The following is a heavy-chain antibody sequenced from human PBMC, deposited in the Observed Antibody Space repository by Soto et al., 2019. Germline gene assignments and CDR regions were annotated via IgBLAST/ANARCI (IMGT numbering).Heavy chain of an antibody. CDR2: ISSAGSET. CDR3: ARVAY. CDR1: RFTFSPVS. Sequence: PGGSLRLSCEVSRFTFSPVSINWVRQVPGKGLEWVSSISSAGSETWYADSVKGRFIISRDNAQNSLFLQMNTLRPEDSAMYYCARVAYWGPGTQVTVSS. V-gene: IGHV3-21*01. J-gene: IGHJ4*02.